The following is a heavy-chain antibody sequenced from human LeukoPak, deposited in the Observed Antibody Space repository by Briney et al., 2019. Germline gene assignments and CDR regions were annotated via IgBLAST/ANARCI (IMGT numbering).Heavy chain of an antibody. J-gene: IGHJ4*02. CDR1: GGCISSGIYY. CDR2: IYTSGST. Sequence: SQTLSLTCTVSGGCISSGIYYWSWIRQPAGKGLEWIGRIYTSGSTNYNPSLKSRVTISVDTSKNQFSLKLSSVTAADTAVYYCAREGYSYGYDYWGQGTLVTVSS. D-gene: IGHD5-18*01. CDR3: AREGYSYGYDY. V-gene: IGHV4-61*02.